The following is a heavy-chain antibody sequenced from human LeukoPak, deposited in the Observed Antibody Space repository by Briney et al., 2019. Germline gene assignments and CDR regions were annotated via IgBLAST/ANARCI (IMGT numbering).Heavy chain of an antibody. D-gene: IGHD2-2*01. J-gene: IGHJ5*02. V-gene: IGHV1-18*01. CDR1: GGTFSSYA. CDR2: ISAYNGNT. CDR3: ARDWDLGYCSSTSCFRLDP. Sequence: ASVKVSCKASGGTFSSYAISWVRQAPGRGLEWMGWISAYNGNTNYAQKLQGRVTMTTDTSTSTAYMELRSLRSDDTAVYYCARDWDLGYCSSTSCFRLDPWGQGTLVTVSS.